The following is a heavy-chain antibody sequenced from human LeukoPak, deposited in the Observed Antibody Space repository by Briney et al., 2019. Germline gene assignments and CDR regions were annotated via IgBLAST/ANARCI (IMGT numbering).Heavy chain of an antibody. CDR3: ARDRALGSGKYYFDY. J-gene: IGHJ4*02. Sequence: SETLSLTCTVSGGSISSYYWSWIRQPAGKGLEWIGRIYTSGSTNYNPSLKIRFTMSVDTSKNQFSMKLSSVTAADTAVYYCARDRALGSGKYYFDYWGQGTLVTVSA. CDR2: IYTSGST. D-gene: IGHD3-16*01. CDR1: GGSISSYY. V-gene: IGHV4-4*07.